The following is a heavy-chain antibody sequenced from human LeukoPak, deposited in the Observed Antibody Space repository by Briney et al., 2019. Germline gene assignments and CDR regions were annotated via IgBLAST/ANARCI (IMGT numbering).Heavy chain of an antibody. J-gene: IGHJ4*02. V-gene: IGHV4-61*02. D-gene: IGHD3-10*01. Sequence: SETLSLTCTVSGGSISSGSYYWSWIRQPAGKGLEWIGRIYTSGSTNYNPPLKSRVTISVDTSKNQFSLKLSSVTAADTAVYYCARDVFASGNIDYWGQGTLVTVSS. CDR1: GGSISSGSYY. CDR3: ARDVFASGNIDY. CDR2: IYTSGST.